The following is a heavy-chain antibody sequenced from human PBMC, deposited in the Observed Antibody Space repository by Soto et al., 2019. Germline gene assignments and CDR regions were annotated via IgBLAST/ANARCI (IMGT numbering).Heavy chain of an antibody. D-gene: IGHD6-13*01. CDR2: FDPEDGET. CDR3: SSSWYGYFDY. CDR1: GYTLTELS. J-gene: IGHJ4*02. Sequence: ASVTVSCKVSGYTLTELSMHWVRQAPGKGLEWMGGFDPEDGETIYAQKFQGRVTMTEDTSTDTAYMELSSLRSEDTAVYYCSSSWYGYFDYWGQGTLVTVSS. V-gene: IGHV1-24*01.